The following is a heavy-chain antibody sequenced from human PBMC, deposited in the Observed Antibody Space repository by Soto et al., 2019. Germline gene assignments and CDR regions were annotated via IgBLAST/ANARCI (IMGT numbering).Heavy chain of an antibody. CDR1: GDSTRSQQ. CDR3: ARGGSWFVP. V-gene: IGHV4-59*11. Sequence: PSETLSLTCTVSGDSTRSQQWSWVRQPPGKGLEWIGYIYFTGKTYYNPSLESRVTISIDTSTNQFSLKLSSLTTADTAVYYCARGGSWFVPWGQGTLVTVSS. CDR2: IYFTGKT. D-gene: IGHD3-16*01. J-gene: IGHJ5*02.